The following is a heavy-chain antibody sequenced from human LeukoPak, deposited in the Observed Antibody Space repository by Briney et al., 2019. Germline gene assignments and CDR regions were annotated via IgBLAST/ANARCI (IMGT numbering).Heavy chain of an antibody. CDR1: GGSISSGDYY. Sequence: SQTLSLTCTVSGGSISSGDYYWSWIRQPPGKGLEWIGYIYYSGSTYYNPSLKSRVTISVDTSKSQFSLKLSSVTAADTAVYYCASLTVTTRPYYYYGMDVWGQGTTVTVSS. CDR3: ASLTVTTRPYYYYGMDV. J-gene: IGHJ6*02. CDR2: IYYSGST. D-gene: IGHD4-17*01. V-gene: IGHV4-30-4*01.